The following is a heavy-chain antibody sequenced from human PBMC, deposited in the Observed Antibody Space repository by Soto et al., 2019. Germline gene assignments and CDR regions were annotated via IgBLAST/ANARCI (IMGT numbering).Heavy chain of an antibody. Sequence: EVQLVESGGGLVKPGGSLRISCAASGFTFSNAWMSWVRQAPGKGLEWVGRIKSNTDGGTTDYAAPVKGRFTISRDDSKNTLDLQVNSLKTADTAVYYCTTDCSGGSCYGGSFDYWGQGTLVTVSS. CDR3: TTDCSGGSCYGGSFDY. CDR2: IKSNTDGGTT. D-gene: IGHD2-15*01. V-gene: IGHV3-15*01. CDR1: GFTFSNAW. J-gene: IGHJ4*02.